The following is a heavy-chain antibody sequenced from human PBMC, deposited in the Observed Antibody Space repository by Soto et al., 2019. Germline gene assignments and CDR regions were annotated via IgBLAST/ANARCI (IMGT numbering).Heavy chain of an antibody. D-gene: IGHD3-16*01. CDR3: ARAGYIGAAGERGYQYYMDV. Sequence: GGSLRLSCAASGFTFSSYAMSWVRQAPGKGLEWVSGISGSGVATYYVDSVRGRFTFSRDNSRNMLFLQMNSLRVDDTAVYYCARAGYIGAAGERGYQYYMDVWGKGTTVTVSS. V-gene: IGHV3-23*01. CDR2: ISGSGVAT. J-gene: IGHJ6*03. CDR1: GFTFSSYA.